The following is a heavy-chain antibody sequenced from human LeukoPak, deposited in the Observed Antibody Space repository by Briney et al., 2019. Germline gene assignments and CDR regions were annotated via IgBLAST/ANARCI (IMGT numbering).Heavy chain of an antibody. J-gene: IGHJ4*02. D-gene: IGHD2-15*01. CDR2: INSDGSST. Sequence: PGGSLRLSCAASGFTFSSYWMHWFRQAPGKGLVWVSRINSDGSSTNYADSVKGRFTISRDNAKNTMYLQMHSLRVEDTAVYYCARREGYCCGGTCYYDYWGQGTLVTVSS. CDR1: GFTFSSYW. CDR3: ARREGYCCGGTCYYDY. V-gene: IGHV3-74*01.